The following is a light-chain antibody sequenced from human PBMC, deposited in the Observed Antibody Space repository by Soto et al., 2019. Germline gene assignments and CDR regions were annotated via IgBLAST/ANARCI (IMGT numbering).Light chain of an antibody. V-gene: IGKV2-28*01. J-gene: IGKJ1*01. Sequence: DIVMTQSSVSLPVTPGEPASISCRSSQSLLHSNGYNYLDWYLQKPGQSPQLLIYLGSNRASGVPDRFSGSGSGTDFTLKISRVEAEDVGVYYCMQALQTPRTFGQGTKVEIK. CDR2: LGS. CDR1: QSLLHSNGYNY. CDR3: MQALQTPRT.